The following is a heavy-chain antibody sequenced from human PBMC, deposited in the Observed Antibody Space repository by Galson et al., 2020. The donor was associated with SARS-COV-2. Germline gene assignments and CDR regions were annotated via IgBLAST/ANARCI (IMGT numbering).Heavy chain of an antibody. V-gene: IGHV3-48*02. J-gene: IGHJ6*02. Sequence: GESLKISCAASGFTFSSYSMNWVRQAPGKGLEWVSYISSSSSTIYYADSVKGRFTISRDNAKNSLYLQMNSLRDEDTAVYYCARDLSSITIFGVGRYGMDVWGQGTTVTVS. CDR3: ARDLSSITIFGVGRYGMDV. CDR1: GFTFSSYS. D-gene: IGHD3-3*01. CDR2: ISSSSSTI.